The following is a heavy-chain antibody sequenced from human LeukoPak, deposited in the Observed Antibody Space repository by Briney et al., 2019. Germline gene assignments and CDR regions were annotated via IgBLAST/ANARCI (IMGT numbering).Heavy chain of an antibody. Sequence: GASVKVSCKASGGTFSSYAISWVRQAPGQGLEWMGGIIPIFGTANYAQKFQGRVTITADKSTSTAYMELSSLRSEDTAVYYCSYGGAAANYYYYYYMDVWGKGTTVTVSS. CDR3: SYGGAAANYYYYYYMDV. J-gene: IGHJ6*03. V-gene: IGHV1-69*06. CDR2: IIPIFGTA. CDR1: GGTFSSYA. D-gene: IGHD6-13*01.